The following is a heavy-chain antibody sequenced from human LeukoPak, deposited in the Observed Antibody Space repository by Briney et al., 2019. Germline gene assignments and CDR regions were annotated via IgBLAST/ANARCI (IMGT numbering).Heavy chain of an antibody. CDR1: GGSINSGHFY. V-gene: IGHV4-61*02. CDR2: IYTNGST. J-gene: IGHJ4*02. Sequence: KPSETLSLTCSVSGGSINSGHFYWSWIRQPAGKGLEWIGRIYTNGSTYYNPSLKSRVTISVDTSKNQFSLKLTSVTAADTAVYYCARGGGRTVVTGNFDYWGQGTLVTVSS. CDR3: ARGGGRTVVTGNFDY. D-gene: IGHD4-23*01.